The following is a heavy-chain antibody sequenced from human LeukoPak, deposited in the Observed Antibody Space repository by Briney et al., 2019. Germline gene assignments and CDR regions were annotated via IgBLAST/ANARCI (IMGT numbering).Heavy chain of an antibody. CDR2: ISPYNGNT. CDR1: GYIFTNYG. D-gene: IGHD2-15*01. J-gene: IGHJ6*02. CDR3: ARDLDIVVVAAAVRHYGLDV. Sequence: RASVKLSCTASGYIFTNYGISWVRQAPGQGLEWMGCISPYNGNTNYAQKFQGRVTMTTDTSTTTPYMELRSLRSDDTAVYYCARDLDIVVVAAAVRHYGLDVWGQGTTVTVSS. V-gene: IGHV1-18*01.